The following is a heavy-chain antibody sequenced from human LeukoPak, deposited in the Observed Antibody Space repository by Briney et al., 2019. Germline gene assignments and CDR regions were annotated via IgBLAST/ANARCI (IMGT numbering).Heavy chain of an antibody. CDR3: AKDPDCTSGVCYTFFDY. V-gene: IGHV3-48*01. J-gene: IGHJ4*02. CDR1: GFPFSSYS. Sequence: GGSLRLSCAASGFPFSSYSMNWVRQAPGEGLEWVSYISSSRTTSYADSVKGRFTISRDNSKNTLYLQMNSLRAEDTAVYYCAKDPDCTSGVCYTFFDYWGQGTLVTVSS. CDR2: ISSSRTT. D-gene: IGHD2-8*01.